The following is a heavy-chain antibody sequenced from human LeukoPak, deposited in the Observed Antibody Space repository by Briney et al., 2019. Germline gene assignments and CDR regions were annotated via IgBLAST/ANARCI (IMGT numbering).Heavy chain of an antibody. V-gene: IGHV3-30*02. CDR1: GFTFSNYG. J-gene: IGHJ3*02. Sequence: GGSLRLSCAASGFTFSNYGMHWVRQAPGKGLEWVAFIRYDGSNKYYADSVKGRFTISRDNSKNTLYLQMNSLRAEDTAVYYCATDRPKSYGFFDIWGQGPMVTVSS. CDR3: ATDRPKSYGFFDI. CDR2: IRYDGSNK. D-gene: IGHD5-18*01.